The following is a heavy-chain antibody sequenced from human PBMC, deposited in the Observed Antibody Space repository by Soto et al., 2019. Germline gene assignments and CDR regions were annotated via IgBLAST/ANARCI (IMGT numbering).Heavy chain of an antibody. J-gene: IGHJ4*02. Sequence: QVQLVQSGAEVKKPGSSVKVSCKASGGTFSSYAISWVRQAPGQGLEWMGGIIPIFGTANYAQKFQGRVTIPADESTSTAYMELSSLRSEDTAVYYCARASYYDSSGFRSSPVFDYWGQGTLVTVSS. CDR2: IIPIFGTA. CDR3: ARASYYDSSGFRSSPVFDY. CDR1: GGTFSSYA. V-gene: IGHV1-69*01. D-gene: IGHD3-22*01.